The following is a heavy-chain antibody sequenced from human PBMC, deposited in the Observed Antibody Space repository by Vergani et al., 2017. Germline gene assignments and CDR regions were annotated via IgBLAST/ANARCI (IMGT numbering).Heavy chain of an antibody. CDR3: ARSIGYCTSSSCRPYYFDL. CDR2: VKFVTGAA. D-gene: IGHD2-15*01. Sequence: QVQLVQSGAAVKKPGASAKVSCTASGYIFKNYYMHWLRLAPGQGFQWLGVVKFVTGAATSPQKFEGRITMTRVTSTATFYMDLSSLKYEDTAIYYCARSIGYCTSSSCRPYYFDLWGQGTLVTVSS. J-gene: IGHJ4*02. V-gene: IGHV1-46*02. CDR1: GYIFKNYY.